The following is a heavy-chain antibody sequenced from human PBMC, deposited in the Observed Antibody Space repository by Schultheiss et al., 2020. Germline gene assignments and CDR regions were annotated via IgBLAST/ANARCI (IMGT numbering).Heavy chain of an antibody. Sequence: SETLSLTCTVSGGSISSYYWSWIRQPPGKGLEWIGYIYYSGSTNYNPSLKSRVTISVDTSKNQFSLKLSSVTAEDTAVYYCARVLWSSGYRDFDYWGQGTLVTVSS. D-gene: IGHD3-22*01. CDR2: IYYSGST. J-gene: IGHJ4*02. CDR3: ARVLWSSGYRDFDY. CDR1: GGSISSYY. V-gene: IGHV4-59*12.